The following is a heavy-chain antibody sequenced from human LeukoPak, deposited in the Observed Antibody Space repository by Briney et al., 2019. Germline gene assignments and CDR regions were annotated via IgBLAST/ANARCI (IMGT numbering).Heavy chain of an antibody. CDR1: GGSISSGDYY. Sequence: SETLSLTCTVSGGSISSGDYYWSWIRQPPGRGLEWIGYIYYSGSTYYNPSLKSRVTISVDTSKNQFSLKLSSVTAADTAVYYCARGSGASDAFDIWGQGTVVTVSS. V-gene: IGHV4-30-4*08. CDR3: ARGSGASDAFDI. CDR2: IYYSGST. D-gene: IGHD3-10*01. J-gene: IGHJ3*02.